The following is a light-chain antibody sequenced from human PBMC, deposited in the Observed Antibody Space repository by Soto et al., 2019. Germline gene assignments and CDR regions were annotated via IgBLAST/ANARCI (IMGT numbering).Light chain of an antibody. J-gene: IGKJ1*01. Sequence: DIQMTQSPSTLSASVGDRVTNTCRASQSISSWLAWYQQKPGKAPKLLINKASSLESGVPSRFSGSGSGTEFTLTISSLQPDDFATYYCQQYKSHRRTFGQGTKVDIK. V-gene: IGKV1-5*03. CDR3: QQYKSHRRT. CDR2: KAS. CDR1: QSISSW.